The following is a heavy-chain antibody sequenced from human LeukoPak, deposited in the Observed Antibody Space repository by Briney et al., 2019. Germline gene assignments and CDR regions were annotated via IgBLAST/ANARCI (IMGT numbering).Heavy chain of an antibody. Sequence: GGSLRLSCAASGFTFSSYGMHWVRQAPGKGLEWVAFIRCDGSNRYYADSVKGRFTISRDNSKNSLYLQMNSLRAEDTAVYYCARDGRAVAGLDYWGQGTLVTVSS. D-gene: IGHD6-19*01. J-gene: IGHJ4*02. CDR1: GFTFSSYG. CDR3: ARDGRAVAGLDY. V-gene: IGHV3-30*02. CDR2: IRCDGSNR.